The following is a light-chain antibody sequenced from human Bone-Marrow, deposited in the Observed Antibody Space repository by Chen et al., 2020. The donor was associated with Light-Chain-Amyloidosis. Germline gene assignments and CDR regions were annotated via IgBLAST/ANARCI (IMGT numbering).Light chain of an antibody. CDR2: DAS. Sequence: EIVLTQSPATLSLSPGERATLSCRASQSVSSSLAWYQQQPGQAPRLLIYDASNGATGIPARFSGSGSGTDFTLTISSLEPEDFAVYYCQQRSKWPPTFGQGTKLEIK. V-gene: IGKV3-11*01. CDR3: QQRSKWPPT. CDR1: QSVSSS. J-gene: IGKJ2*01.